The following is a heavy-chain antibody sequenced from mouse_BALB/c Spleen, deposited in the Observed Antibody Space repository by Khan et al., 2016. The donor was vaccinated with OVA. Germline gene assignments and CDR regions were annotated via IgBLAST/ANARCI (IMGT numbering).Heavy chain of an antibody. D-gene: IGHD1-2*01. Sequence: VQLQQSGPELVKPGASVKISCRASGYTFTDYIMDWVKQSHGKSLEWIGYIYPNNGDTGYNQRFKTKVTLTVDTSSNTASMELHSLTSEDSAVYYCVRSGYGSFAYWGQGTLVTVSA. CDR1: GYTFTDYI. V-gene: IGHV1S29*02. CDR3: VRSGYGSFAY. CDR2: IYPNNGDT. J-gene: IGHJ3*01.